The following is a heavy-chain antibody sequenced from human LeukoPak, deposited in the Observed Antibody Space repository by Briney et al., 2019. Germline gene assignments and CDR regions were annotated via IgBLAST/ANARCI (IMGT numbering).Heavy chain of an antibody. Sequence: GGSLRLSCAASGFTFSSYGMIWVRQAPGKGLEWVSGISGSGGSTYLADSVKGRFTISRDNSKNTLYLEMNSLRADDTAVYYCARDRPTVYSSSWLHFLDSWGQGTLVTVSS. CDR3: ARDRPTVYSSSWLHFLDS. J-gene: IGHJ4*02. D-gene: IGHD6-13*01. CDR2: ISGSGGST. CDR1: GFTFSSYG. V-gene: IGHV3-23*01.